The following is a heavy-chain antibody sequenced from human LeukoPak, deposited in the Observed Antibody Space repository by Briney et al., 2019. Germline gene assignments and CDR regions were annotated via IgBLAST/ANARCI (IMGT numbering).Heavy chain of an antibody. D-gene: IGHD2-21*02. Sequence: SETLSLTCAVYGGSFSGYYWSWLRQPPGKGLEWIGELNHSGSTNYNPSLKSRVTISVDTSKNQFSLKLSSVTAADTAVYYCARRRSVVVTAPRMYYFDYWGQGTLVTVSS. V-gene: IGHV4-34*01. CDR1: GGSFSGYY. CDR3: ARRRSVVVTAPRMYYFDY. CDR2: LNHSGST. J-gene: IGHJ4*02.